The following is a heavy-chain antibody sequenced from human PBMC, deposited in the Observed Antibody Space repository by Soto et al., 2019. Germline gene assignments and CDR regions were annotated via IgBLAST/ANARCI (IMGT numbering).Heavy chain of an antibody. D-gene: IGHD6-13*01. Sequence: SVKVSCKASGGTFSSHAISWVRQAPGQGLEWMGGIIPIFGTANYAQKFQGRVTITADESTSTAYMELSSLRSEDTAVYYCATGIRPGIAAAGMDYYYGMDVWGQGTTVTVSS. J-gene: IGHJ6*02. CDR1: GGTFSSHA. V-gene: IGHV1-69*13. CDR3: ATGIRPGIAAAGMDYYYGMDV. CDR2: IIPIFGTA.